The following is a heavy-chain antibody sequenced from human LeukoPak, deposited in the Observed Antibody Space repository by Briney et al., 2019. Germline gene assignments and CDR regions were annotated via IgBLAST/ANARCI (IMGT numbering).Heavy chain of an antibody. CDR3: ARDEEAAAGIFDY. D-gene: IGHD6-13*01. CDR2: ISSSGSTI. J-gene: IGHJ4*02. V-gene: IGHV3-11*01. CDR1: GFTFSDYY. Sequence: GGSLRLSCAASGFTFSDYYMSWIRQAPGKGLEWVSYISSSGSTIYYADSVKGRFTISRDNAKNSLYLQMNSLRAEGTAVYYCARDEEAAAGIFDYWGQGTLVTVSS.